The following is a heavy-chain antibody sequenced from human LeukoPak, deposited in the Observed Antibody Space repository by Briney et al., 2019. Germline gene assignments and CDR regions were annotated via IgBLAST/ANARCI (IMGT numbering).Heavy chain of an antibody. CDR2: IYTSGSA. Sequence: SETLSLTCTVSGDSISSYHWSWIRQPAGKGLEWIGRIYTSGSANYNPPLKSRVSMSVDTSKNHFSLRLSSVTAADTAVYYCVRDEKEGDGRGYGPRFDCWGQGTMVTVSS. V-gene: IGHV4-4*07. CDR1: GDSISSYH. D-gene: IGHD3-22*01. J-gene: IGHJ4*02. CDR3: VRDEKEGDGRGYGPRFDC.